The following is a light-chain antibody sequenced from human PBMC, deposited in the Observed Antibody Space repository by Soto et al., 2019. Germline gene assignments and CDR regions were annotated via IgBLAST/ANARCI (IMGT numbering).Light chain of an antibody. J-gene: IGLJ2*01. V-gene: IGLV1-44*01. CDR3: AAWDDSLGGVA. CDR1: SSNIGRKT. Sequence: QSVLSQPPSASGTPGQRVTISCSGSSSNIGRKTVSWYHQLPGTAPKLLIYSDNQRPSGVPDRFSGAKSGTSASLAISGLQSEDEADYYCAAWDDSLGGVAFGGGTKLTV. CDR2: SDN.